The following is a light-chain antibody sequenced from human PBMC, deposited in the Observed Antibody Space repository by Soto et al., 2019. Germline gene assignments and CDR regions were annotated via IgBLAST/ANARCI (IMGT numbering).Light chain of an antibody. J-gene: IGKJ1*01. CDR3: QRYGSSPT. Sequence: EILLTQSPGTLSLSPGERATLSCRASQTISSDYLASYQQKPGQAPRLLIFGAATRAADIPDRFSGSGSGTDFTLTISRLEPEDFAVYYCQRYGSSPTFGQGTKVDIK. V-gene: IGKV3-20*01. CDR1: QTISSDY. CDR2: GAA.